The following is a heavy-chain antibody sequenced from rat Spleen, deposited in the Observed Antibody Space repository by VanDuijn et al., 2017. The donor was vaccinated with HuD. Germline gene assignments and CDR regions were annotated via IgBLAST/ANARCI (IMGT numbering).Heavy chain of an antibody. CDR1: GFSFSEYG. D-gene: IGHD4-3*01. Sequence: EVQLVESGGGLVQPGRSLKLSCAASGFSFSEYGMAWVRQAPKKGLEWVAYISYDGGSTYYRDSVKGRFTISRDNAKSTLYLQMDSLRSEDTATYYCATHNSGYFDYWGQGVMVTVSS. CDR3: ATHNSGYFDY. CDR2: ISYDGGST. J-gene: IGHJ2*01. V-gene: IGHV5-7*01.